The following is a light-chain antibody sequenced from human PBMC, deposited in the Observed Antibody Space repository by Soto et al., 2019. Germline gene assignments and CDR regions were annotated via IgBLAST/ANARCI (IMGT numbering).Light chain of an antibody. V-gene: IGKV3-20*01. J-gene: IGKJ1*01. CDR2: GAS. Sequence: IVLTQSPGTLSLSPGERAALSCRASETVRSNYLAWYQQKPGQAPRLLIYGASNRATGIPDRFSGSGSGTDFTLTISRLEPEDFAVHYCQQLGTFGQGTKVETK. CDR3: QQLGT. CDR1: ETVRSNY.